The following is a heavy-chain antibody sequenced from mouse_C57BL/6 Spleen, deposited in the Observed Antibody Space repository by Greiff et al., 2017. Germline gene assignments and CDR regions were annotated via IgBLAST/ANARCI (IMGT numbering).Heavy chain of an antibody. J-gene: IGHJ4*01. D-gene: IGHD2-4*01. CDR3: ARVYDYDGGYAMDY. Sequence: QVQLQQSGPGLVQPSQSLSITCTVSGFSLTSYGVHWVRQSPGKGLEWLGVIWSGGSTDYNAAFISSLGISKDNSKSQVFFKMNSLQAGDTAIDYCARVYDYDGGYAMDYWGQGTSVTVSS. V-gene: IGHV2-2*01. CDR2: IWSGGST. CDR1: GFSLTSYG.